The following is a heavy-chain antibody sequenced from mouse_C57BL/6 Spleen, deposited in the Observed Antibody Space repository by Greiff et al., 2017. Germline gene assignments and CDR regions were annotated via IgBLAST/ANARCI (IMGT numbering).Heavy chain of an antibody. CDR1: GYTFTDYY. CDR3: ARGGNYRYAMDY. Sequence: VKLMESGPELVKPGASVKISCKASGYTFTDYYINWVKQRPGQGLEWIGWIFPGSGSTYYNEKFKGKATLTVDKSSSTAYMLLSSLTSEDSAVYFCARGGNYRYAMDYWGQGTSVTVSS. J-gene: IGHJ4*01. CDR2: IFPGSGST. V-gene: IGHV1-75*01. D-gene: IGHD2-1*01.